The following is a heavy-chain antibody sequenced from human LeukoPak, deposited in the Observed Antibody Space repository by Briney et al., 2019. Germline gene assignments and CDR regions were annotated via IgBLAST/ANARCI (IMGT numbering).Heavy chain of an antibody. CDR2: INSDGSST. Sequence: PGGSLRLSCAASGFTFSSYSMNWVRQAPGKGLVWVSRINSDGSSTSYADSVKGRFTISRDNAKNTLYLQMNSLRAEDTAVYYCARAIVSISAPFDYWGQGTLVTVSS. J-gene: IGHJ4*02. CDR3: ARAIVSISAPFDY. CDR1: GFTFSSYS. V-gene: IGHV3-74*01. D-gene: IGHD6-6*01.